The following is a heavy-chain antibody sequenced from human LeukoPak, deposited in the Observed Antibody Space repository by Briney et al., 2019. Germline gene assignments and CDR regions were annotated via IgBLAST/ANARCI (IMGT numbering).Heavy chain of an antibody. CDR1: GFTFSSYG. D-gene: IGHD2-2*01. CDR2: ISATGDDT. V-gene: IGHV3-23*01. J-gene: IGHJ6*03. Sequence: PGGSLRLSCAASGFTFSSYGMNWVRQAPGKGLEWVSVISATGDDTYIADSVKGRFTVSRDNSAKTVWLQMNSLRVEDTAVYYCAKGLGFCSSPSCSELYYFFYLDVWGKGTTVAVSS. CDR3: AKGLGFCSSPSCSELYYFFYLDV.